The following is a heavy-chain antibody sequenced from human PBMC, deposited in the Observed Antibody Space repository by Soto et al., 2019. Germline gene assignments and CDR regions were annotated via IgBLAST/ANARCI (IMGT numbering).Heavy chain of an antibody. CDR2: INHSGST. CDR1: GGSFSGYY. J-gene: IGHJ4*02. CDR3: ASGYYDSLDY. V-gene: IGHV4-34*01. D-gene: IGHD3-22*01. Sequence: SETLSLTCAVYGGSFSGYYWNWIRQPPGKGLEWIGEINHSGSTNYNPSLKSRVTISVDTSKNQFSLKLSSVTAADTAVYYCASGYYDSLDYWGQGTLVTVSS.